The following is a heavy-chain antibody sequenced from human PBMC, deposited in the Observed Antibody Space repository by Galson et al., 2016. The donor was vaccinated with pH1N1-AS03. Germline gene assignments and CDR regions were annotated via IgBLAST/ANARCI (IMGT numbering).Heavy chain of an antibody. CDR1: GDSFSGYY. D-gene: IGHD3-10*01. CDR3: ARDRDYYGSGSYYNGVIGSFDY. CDR2: INPNSGDT. J-gene: IGHJ4*02. Sequence: SVKVSCKASGDSFSGYYMHWVRQAPGQGLEWMGWINPNSGDTKYAQKFQGRVTMTRDTSIRTVYMDLSGLRFDDTALYYCARDRDYYGSGSYYNGVIGSFDYWGQGTLVTVSS. V-gene: IGHV1-2*02.